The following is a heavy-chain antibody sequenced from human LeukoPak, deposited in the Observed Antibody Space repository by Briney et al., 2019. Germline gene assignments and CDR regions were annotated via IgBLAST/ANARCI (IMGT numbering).Heavy chain of an antibody. CDR3: ARDYDVLTAYPPTQLFDP. CDR1: GASISGYY. Sequence: SETLSLTCTVSGASISGYYWSWIRQPPGKGLEWIGYIHYTGTTNYNPSLKSRVTISVDTSKSQFSLKLNSVTAADTAVYYCARDYDVLTAYPPTQLFDPWGQGTLVTVSS. J-gene: IGHJ5*02. V-gene: IGHV4-59*12. D-gene: IGHD3-9*01. CDR2: IHYTGTT.